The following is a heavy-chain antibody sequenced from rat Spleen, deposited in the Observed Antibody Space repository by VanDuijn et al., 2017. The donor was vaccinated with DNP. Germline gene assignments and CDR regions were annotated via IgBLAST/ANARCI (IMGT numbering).Heavy chain of an antibody. CDR2: IRYDGGST. V-gene: IGHV5-22*01. CDR3: ARHGDYGGYYFDY. D-gene: IGHD1-11*01. J-gene: IGHJ2*01. CDR1: GFTFSDYY. Sequence: EVQLVESGGGLVQPGRSLKLSCAASGFTFSDYYMAWVRQAPTKGLEWVAYIRYDGGSTYYGDSVKGRFTVSRDDAKSSLYLEMNSLRSDDTAAYYCARHGDYGGYYFDYWGQGVMVTVSS.